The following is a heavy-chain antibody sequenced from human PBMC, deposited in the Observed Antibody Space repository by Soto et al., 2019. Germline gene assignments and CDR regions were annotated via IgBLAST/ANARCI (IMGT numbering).Heavy chain of an antibody. D-gene: IGHD2-2*01. CDR2: VYYSGSS. CDR1: GDSISGGASF. V-gene: IGHV4-31*03. J-gene: IGHJ5*02. Sequence: PSETLSLTCTVSGDSISGGASFWSWIRLAPGKGLEWIANVYYSGSSYYNPSLKSRLTISVDTTKNQFSLQLKSMTAADTAVYYCAKLSCTSSTCYFPGWFDPWGQGTLVTVSS. CDR3: AKLSCTSSTCYFPGWFDP.